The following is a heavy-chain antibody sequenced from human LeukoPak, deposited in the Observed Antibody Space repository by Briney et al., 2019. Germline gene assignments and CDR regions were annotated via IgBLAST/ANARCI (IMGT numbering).Heavy chain of an antibody. CDR2: ISGSGSST. CDR1: GFTFSSYA. V-gene: IGHV3-23*01. Sequence: PGGSLRLSCAASGFTFSSYALSWVRQAPGKGLEWVSGISGSGSSTYYADSVKGRFTIPRDNSKNTVHLQMNSLRAEDTAVYYCVKVLRIAATGSFDYWGQGTLVTVSS. J-gene: IGHJ4*02. CDR3: VKVLRIAATGSFDY. D-gene: IGHD6-13*01.